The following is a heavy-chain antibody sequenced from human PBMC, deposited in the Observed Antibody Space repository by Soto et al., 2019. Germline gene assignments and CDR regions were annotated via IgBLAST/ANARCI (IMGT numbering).Heavy chain of an antibody. D-gene: IGHD3-10*01. J-gene: IGHJ6*02. CDR2: IKSKTDGGTT. Sequence: GSLRLSCAASGFTFSNAWMNWVRQAPGKGLEWVGRIKSKTDGGTTDYAAPVKGRFTISRDDSKNTLYLQMNSLKTEDTAVYYFMSYYFHTSSYYYYYYGMDVWGQGTTVTVSS. V-gene: IGHV3-15*07. CDR1: GFTFSNAW. CDR3: MSYYFHTSSYYYYYYGMDV.